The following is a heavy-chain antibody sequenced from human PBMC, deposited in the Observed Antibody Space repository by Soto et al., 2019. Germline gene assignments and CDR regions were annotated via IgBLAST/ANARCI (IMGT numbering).Heavy chain of an antibody. CDR1: GFSLSTSGVG. CDR3: AHRGTARVLAY. Sequence: QITLKESGPTLVKPTQTLTLTCTFSGFSLSTSGVGVGWIRQPPGKALEWLALIYWNDDKRYSPTLKSRLTITKDTSKNQVVLTMTNMDPVDTATYYCAHRGTARVLAYWGQGTLVTVSS. D-gene: IGHD5-18*01. J-gene: IGHJ4*02. V-gene: IGHV2-5*01. CDR2: IYWNDDK.